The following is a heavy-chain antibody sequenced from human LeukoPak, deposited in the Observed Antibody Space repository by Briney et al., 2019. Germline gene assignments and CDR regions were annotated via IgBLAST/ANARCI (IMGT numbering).Heavy chain of an antibody. J-gene: IGHJ4*02. CDR3: ARDGLSGYDWDY. CDR1: GVSISSSNW. CDR2: IYHSGST. V-gene: IGHV4-4*02. D-gene: IGHD5-12*01. Sequence: SETLSLTCAVSGVSISSSNWWSWVRQPPGKGLEWIGEIYHSGSTNYNPSLKSRVTISVDKSKNQFSLKLSSVTAADTAVYYCARDGLSGYDWDYWGQGTLVTVSS.